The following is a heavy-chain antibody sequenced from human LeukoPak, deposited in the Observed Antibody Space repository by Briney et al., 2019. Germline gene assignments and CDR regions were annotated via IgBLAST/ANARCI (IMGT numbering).Heavy chain of an antibody. Sequence: GGSLRLSCAASGFSFSNHCMTWVRQAPGKGLEWVANIKPDGSQQYYVDSMKGRFTISRDNAKNSLYLQMNSLRTEDTAVYYCARHGPSYYFDYWGQGTLVTVSS. CDR3: ARHGPSYYFDY. CDR1: GFSFSNHC. D-gene: IGHD3-16*01. J-gene: IGHJ4*02. V-gene: IGHV3-7*03. CDR2: IKPDGSQQ.